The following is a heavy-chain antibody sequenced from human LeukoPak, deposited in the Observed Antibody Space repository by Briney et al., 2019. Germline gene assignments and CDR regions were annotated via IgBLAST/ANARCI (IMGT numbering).Heavy chain of an antibody. V-gene: IGHV4-59*01. CDR1: GGSISSYY. Sequence: SETLSLTCTVSGGSISSYYWSWIRQPPGKGLEWIGYIYYSGSTNYNPPLKSRVTISVDTSKNQFSLKLSSVTAADTAVYYCARVGGYDFWSGLNWFDPWGQGTLVTVSS. D-gene: IGHD3-3*01. J-gene: IGHJ5*02. CDR2: IYYSGST. CDR3: ARVGGYDFWSGLNWFDP.